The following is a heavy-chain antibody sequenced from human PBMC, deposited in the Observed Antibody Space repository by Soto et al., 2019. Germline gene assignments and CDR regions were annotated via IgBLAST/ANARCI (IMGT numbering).Heavy chain of an antibody. Sequence: SETLSLTCTFSCGSIISNSYYWDWIRQPPGKGLEWIGSMYYSGATYHNPSLQSRVTISVDTSKNQFSLHLSSVTAADTAVYYCARHAAYDSVWGKSDGSDYWGQGTLVTAPQ. CDR2: MYYSGAT. V-gene: IGHV4-39*01. CDR3: ARHAAYDSVWGKSDGSDY. J-gene: IGHJ4*02. D-gene: IGHD3-16*01. CDR1: CGSIISNSYY.